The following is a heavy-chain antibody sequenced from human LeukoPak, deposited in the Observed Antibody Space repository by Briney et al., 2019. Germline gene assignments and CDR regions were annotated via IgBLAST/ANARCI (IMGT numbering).Heavy chain of an antibody. V-gene: IGHV3-48*02. CDR3: ARDDSYAFDI. Sequence: AGGSLRLSCTASGFTFTSHSMNWVRQAPGKGLEWVSYTGTGSNTIYYADSVKGRFTISGDKAKNSLYLQMNSLRDEDTAVYYCARDDSYAFDIWGQGTMVTVSS. CDR1: GFTFTSHS. D-gene: IGHD2-15*01. CDR2: TGTGSNTI. J-gene: IGHJ3*02.